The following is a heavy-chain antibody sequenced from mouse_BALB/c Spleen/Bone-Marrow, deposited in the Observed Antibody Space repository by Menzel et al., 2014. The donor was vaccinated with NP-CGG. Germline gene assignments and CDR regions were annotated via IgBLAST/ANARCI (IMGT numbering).Heavy chain of an antibody. CDR2: INPDSSTI. CDR1: GFDFRRYW. V-gene: IGHV4-1*02. J-gene: IGHJ1*01. D-gene: IGHD1-2*01. Sequence: EVQVVESGGGLVQPGGSLKLSCAASGFDFRRYWMSWVRQAPGKGLEWIGEINPDSSTINYTPSLKDKFIISRDNAKNTLYLQMSKVRSEDAALYYCARPTLLRYFDVWGAGTTVTVSS. CDR3: ARPTLLRYFDV.